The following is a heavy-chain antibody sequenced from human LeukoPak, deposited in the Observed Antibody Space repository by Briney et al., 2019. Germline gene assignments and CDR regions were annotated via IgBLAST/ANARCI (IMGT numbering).Heavy chain of an antibody. CDR3: AREPVIPSDSFDI. J-gene: IGHJ3*02. D-gene: IGHD2-21*01. Sequence: PSETLSLTCTVSGYSISSGYYWGWIRQPPGKGLEWIGSIYHSGSTYYNPSLKSRVTISVDTSKNQLSLKLGSVTAADTAVYYCAREPVIPSDSFDIWGQGTMVTVSS. CDR2: IYHSGST. CDR1: GYSISSGYY. V-gene: IGHV4-38-2*02.